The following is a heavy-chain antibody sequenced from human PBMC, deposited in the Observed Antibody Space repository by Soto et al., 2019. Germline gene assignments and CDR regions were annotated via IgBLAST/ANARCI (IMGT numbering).Heavy chain of an antibody. V-gene: IGHV3-23*01. CDR1: GFTFSSYA. CDR2: ISGSGGNT. Sequence: GGSLRLSCAASGFTFSSYAATWVRQAPGKGLEWVSAISGSGGNTYYADSVKGRFTISRDNSKNTLYLQMNSLRAEDTAVYYCAKVGRGYSGYDSNYWGQGTLVTVSS. J-gene: IGHJ4*02. D-gene: IGHD5-12*01. CDR3: AKVGRGYSGYDSNY.